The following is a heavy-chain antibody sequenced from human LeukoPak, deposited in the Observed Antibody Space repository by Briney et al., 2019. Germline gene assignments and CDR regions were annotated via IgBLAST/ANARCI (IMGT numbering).Heavy chain of an antibody. CDR1: GFTFRNYG. CDR2: IWYDGSNQ. V-gene: IGHV3-33*06. D-gene: IGHD1-26*01. CDR3: AKDLGSGTEYFHH. J-gene: IGHJ1*01. Sequence: GRSLRLSCAASGFTFRNYGMHWVRQAPGKGLEWVAVIWYDGSNQHFADSVQGRFTISRDNSKNTLYLQMDSLRVEDTAVYYCAKDLGSGTEYFHHWGQGTMVTVSS.